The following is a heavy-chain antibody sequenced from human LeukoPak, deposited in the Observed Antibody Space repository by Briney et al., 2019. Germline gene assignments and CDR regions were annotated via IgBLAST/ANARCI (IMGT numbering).Heavy chain of an antibody. V-gene: IGHV1-18*01. CDR2: ISAYNGNT. CDR1: GYTFTSYG. J-gene: IGHJ5*02. Sequence: ASVKVSCKASGYTFTSYGISWVRQAPGQGLEWMGWISAYNGNTNYAQKLQGRVTMTTDTSTSTAYMELRSLRSDDTAVYYCARGRGSYSSSWYWSDPWGQGTLVTVSS. D-gene: IGHD6-13*01. CDR3: ARGRGSYSSSWYWSDP.